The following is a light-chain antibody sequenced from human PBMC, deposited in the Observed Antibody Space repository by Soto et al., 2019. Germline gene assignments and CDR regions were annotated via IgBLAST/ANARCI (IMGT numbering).Light chain of an antibody. CDR2: DVS. J-gene: IGLJ1*01. V-gene: IGLV2-11*01. Sequence: QSVLTQPRPVSGAPGQSVTISGTGTSSDVGTYDFVSWYQQHPGKAPRLMIFDVSERPSGVPDRFSGSKSGNTASLTISGLQAEDEADYYCCLYEVTFYVFGTGTKVTVL. CDR1: SSDVGTYDF. CDR3: CLYEVTFYV.